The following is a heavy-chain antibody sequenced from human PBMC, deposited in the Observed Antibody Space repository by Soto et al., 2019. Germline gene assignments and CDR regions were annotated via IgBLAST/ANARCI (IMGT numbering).Heavy chain of an antibody. Sequence: QLHLQESGPGLVNPLETLSLTCSVSGVSLDSGPYYWVWIRQPPGKGLTWIASVYYDGSTYYNPCLKSRVTISIHKAKEQFSLTLKSVTAADTAIYYCGKVLIRATRHTGVDSWGQGTLVTVS. CDR1: GVSLDSGPYY. CDR2: VYYDGST. J-gene: IGHJ4*02. D-gene: IGHD2-15*01. V-gene: IGHV4-39*01. CDR3: GKVLIRATRHTGVDS.